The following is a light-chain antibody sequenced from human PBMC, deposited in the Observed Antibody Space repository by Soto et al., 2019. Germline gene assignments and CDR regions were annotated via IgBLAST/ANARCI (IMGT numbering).Light chain of an antibody. V-gene: IGKV3-11*01. CDR2: DAS. J-gene: IGKJ2*01. CDR1: QSVSSY. Sequence: EIVLTQSPATLSLSPGERATLSCRASQSVSSYLAWYQQKPGQAPRLLIYDASNRATGIPARFSGSGSGTDFTLTITSPEPEDFVVYYCQQRSNWPPYTFSQGTKLEIK. CDR3: QQRSNWPPYT.